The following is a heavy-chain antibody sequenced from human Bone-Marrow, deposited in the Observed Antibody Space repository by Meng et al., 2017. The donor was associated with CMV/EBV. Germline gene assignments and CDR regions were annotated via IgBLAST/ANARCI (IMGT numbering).Heavy chain of an antibody. CDR3: ARGAAAGTGDNWFDP. CDR1: GFTFSSYG. D-gene: IGHD6-13*01. Sequence: GESLKISCAASGFTFSSYGMHWVRQAPGKGLEWVAFIRYDGSNKYYADSVKGRFTISRDNSKNTLYLQMNSLRAEDTAVYYCARGAAAGTGDNWFDPWGQGTLVTVSS. J-gene: IGHJ5*02. V-gene: IGHV3-30*02. CDR2: IRYDGSNK.